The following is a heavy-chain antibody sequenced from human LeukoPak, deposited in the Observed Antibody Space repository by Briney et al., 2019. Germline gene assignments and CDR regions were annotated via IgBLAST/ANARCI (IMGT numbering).Heavy chain of an antibody. CDR3: ARNYDFWSGYLEFDY. Sequence: GGSLRLSCAASGFTFSSYWMSWVRQAPGKGLEWVANIKQDGSEKYYVDSVKGRFTISRDNAKNSLYLQMNSLRAEDTAVYYCARNYDFWSGYLEFDYWGQGTLVTVSS. CDR1: GFTFSSYW. V-gene: IGHV3-7*01. D-gene: IGHD3-3*01. CDR2: IKQDGSEK. J-gene: IGHJ4*02.